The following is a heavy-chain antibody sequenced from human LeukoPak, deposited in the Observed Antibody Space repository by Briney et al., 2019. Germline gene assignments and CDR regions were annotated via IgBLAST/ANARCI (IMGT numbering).Heavy chain of an antibody. V-gene: IGHV3-9*01. CDR2: ISWNSGSI. D-gene: IGHD6-6*01. Sequence: GRSLRLSCAASGFTFDDYAMPWVRQAPGKGLEWVSGISWNSGSIGYADSVRGRFTISRDNAKNSLYLQMNSLRAEDTALYYCAKDLSSRLPGLFDYWGQGTLVTVSS. CDR1: GFTFDDYA. CDR3: AKDLSSRLPGLFDY. J-gene: IGHJ4*02.